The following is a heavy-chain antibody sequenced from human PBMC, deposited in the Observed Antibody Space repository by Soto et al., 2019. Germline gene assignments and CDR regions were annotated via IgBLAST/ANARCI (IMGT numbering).Heavy chain of an antibody. CDR2: IYYSWST. CDR1: GGSISSYY. V-gene: IGHV4-59*08. CDR3: ARFNWYFDL. J-gene: IGHJ2*01. Sequence: QVQLQESGPGLVKPSETLSLTCTVSGGSISSYYWSWIRQPPGKGLEWIGYIYYSWSTNDNPALRSRVTISVDTSKNQFSLKPSSVTAADTAVYYCARFNWYFDLWGRGTLVTVSS.